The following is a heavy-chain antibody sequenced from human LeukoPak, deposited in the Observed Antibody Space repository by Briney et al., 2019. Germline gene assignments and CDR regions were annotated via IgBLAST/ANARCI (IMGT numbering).Heavy chain of an antibody. Sequence: GGSLRLSCAASGFTVSSNYVSWVRQAPGKGLEWVSVIYSGGRTYDADSVKGRLTISRDNSKNTLYLQMNSLRAEDTAVYYCATVSSSWLGYFQHWGQGTLVTVSS. CDR1: GFTVSSNY. V-gene: IGHV3-66*01. J-gene: IGHJ1*01. CDR3: ATVSSSWLGYFQH. CDR2: IYSGGRT. D-gene: IGHD6-13*01.